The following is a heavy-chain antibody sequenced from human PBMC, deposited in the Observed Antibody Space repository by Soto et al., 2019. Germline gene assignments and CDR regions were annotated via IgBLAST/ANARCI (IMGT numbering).Heavy chain of an antibody. D-gene: IGHD5-18*01. CDR3: VGGGGRGYSYGYGIRDDAFNL. CDR2: INRSGRT. J-gene: IGHJ3*01. Sequence: SETLSLTCGVYGGSFSGYYWSWIRQPPGKGLEWIGEINRSGRTNYNPSRKSRVTISVDTSKNQFSLKVNSVTAADTAVYYCVGGGGRGYSYGYGIRDDAFNLWGQGTMVTVSS. V-gene: IGHV4-34*01. CDR1: GGSFSGYY.